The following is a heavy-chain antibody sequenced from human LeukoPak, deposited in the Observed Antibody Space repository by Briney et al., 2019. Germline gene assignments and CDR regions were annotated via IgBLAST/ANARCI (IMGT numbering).Heavy chain of an antibody. CDR2: IRSKANSYAT. CDR1: GFTFSGSA. CDR3: TRLEDFWSGPSDY. D-gene: IGHD3-3*01. V-gene: IGHV3-73*01. Sequence: PGGSLRLFCAASGFTFSGSAMHWVRQASGKGLEWVGRIRSKANSYATAYAASVKGRFTISRDDSKNTAYLQMNSLKTEDTAVYYCTRLEDFWSGPSDYWGQGTLVTVSS. J-gene: IGHJ4*02.